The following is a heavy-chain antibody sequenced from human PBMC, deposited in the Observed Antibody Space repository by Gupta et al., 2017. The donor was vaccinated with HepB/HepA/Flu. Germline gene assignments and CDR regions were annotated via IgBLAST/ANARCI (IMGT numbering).Heavy chain of an antibody. V-gene: IGHV4-39*01. Sequence: QLQLQESGPGLVKPSETLSLTCTVSGGSISSSSYYWGWIRQPPGKGLEWIGSIYYSGSTYYNPALKSRVTIYVDTSKKKCSLKLRSVTAADKAVYYFASGQQLVLELDYGGQGTMVTVYS. CDR1: GGSISSSSYY. D-gene: IGHD6-13*01. CDR3: ASGQQLVLELDY. J-gene: IGHJ4*02. CDR2: IYYSGST.